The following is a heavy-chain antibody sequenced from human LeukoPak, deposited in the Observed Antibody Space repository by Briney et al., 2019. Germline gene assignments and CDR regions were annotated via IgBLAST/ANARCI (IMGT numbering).Heavy chain of an antibody. CDR1: GFTFSSYA. D-gene: IGHD1-26*01. Sequence: PGGSLRLSCAASGFTFSSYAMHWVRQAPGEGLEWVAVISYDGSNKYYADSVKGRFTISRDNSKNTLYLQMNSLRAEDTAVYYCARERSPYHVGATDEEYFQHWGQGTLVTVSS. J-gene: IGHJ1*01. CDR3: ARERSPYHVGATDEEYFQH. CDR2: ISYDGSNK. V-gene: IGHV3-30*04.